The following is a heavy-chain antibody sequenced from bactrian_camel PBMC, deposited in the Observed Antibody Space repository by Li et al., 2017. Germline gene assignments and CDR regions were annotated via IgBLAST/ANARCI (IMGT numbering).Heavy chain of an antibody. V-gene: IGHV3S1*01. D-gene: IGHD7*01. CDR1: EYYRTYC. CDR2: LGTHGDI. CDR3: AADTEGDWGLVGSDFRY. Sequence: QVQLVESGGGSVQAGGSLRLSCAASEYYRTYCMAWFRQAPGKEREGIAVLGTHGDIEYADSVKGRFFISKDNAKNVHYLQMNDLKPEDTGVYYCAADTEGDWGLVGSDFRYWGRGTQVTVS. J-gene: IGHJ6*01.